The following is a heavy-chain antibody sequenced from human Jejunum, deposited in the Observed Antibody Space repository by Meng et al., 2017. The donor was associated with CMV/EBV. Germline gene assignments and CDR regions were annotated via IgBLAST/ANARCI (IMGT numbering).Heavy chain of an antibody. CDR1: GVSFRNDY. CDR3: VKSSSILDAFNL. V-gene: IGHV3-30*02. CDR2: AHYYRDDM. Sequence: GSGVSFRNDYFRWVRQAPGRGPGWLSLAHYYRDDMYYEESVGGRFTMSKDNSKNVVTLQMNNLRSENTAVYYCVKSSSILDAFNLWGRGTQVTVSS. D-gene: IGHD6-6*01. J-gene: IGHJ3*01.